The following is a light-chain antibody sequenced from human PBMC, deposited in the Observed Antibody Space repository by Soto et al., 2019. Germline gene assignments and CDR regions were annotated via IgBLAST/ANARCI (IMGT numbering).Light chain of an antibody. J-gene: IGLJ3*02. CDR1: SSNIGSNT. CDR2: SDY. Sequence: QSVLTQPPSASGTPGQRVTISCSGSSSNIGSNTVNWYHQLPGTAPKLLIYSDYQRPSGVPDRFSGSKSGISASLAISGLQSEDEADYYCATWDDSLNGWVFGGGTKLTVL. CDR3: ATWDDSLNGWV. V-gene: IGLV1-44*01.